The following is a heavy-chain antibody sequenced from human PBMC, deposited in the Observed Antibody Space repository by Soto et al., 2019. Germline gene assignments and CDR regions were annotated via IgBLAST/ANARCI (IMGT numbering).Heavy chain of an antibody. J-gene: IGHJ6*02. V-gene: IGHV1-69*06. CDR3: AREGYCTNGVCYSAYYYYYGMDV. D-gene: IGHD2-8*01. CDR1: GGTFSSYA. Sequence: SVKVSCKASGGTFSSYAISWVRQAPGQGLEWMGGIIPIFGTANYAQKFQGRVTITADKSTSTAYMELSSLRSEDTAVYYCAREGYCTNGVCYSAYYYYYGMDVWGQGTTVTSP. CDR2: IIPIFGTA.